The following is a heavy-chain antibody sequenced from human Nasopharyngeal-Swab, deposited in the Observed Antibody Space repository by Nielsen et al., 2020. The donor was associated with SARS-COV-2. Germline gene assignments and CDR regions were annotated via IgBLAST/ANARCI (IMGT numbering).Heavy chain of an antibody. CDR1: GYSISSGYY. CDR3: AREDYGDYYGMDV. D-gene: IGHD4-17*01. V-gene: IGHV4-38-2*02. Sequence: SEILSLTCTVSGYSISSGYYWGWIRQPPGKGLEWIGSIYHSGSTYYNPSLKSRVTISVDTSKNQFSLKLSSVTAADTAVYYCAREDYGDYYGMDVWGQGTTVTVSS. J-gene: IGHJ6*02. CDR2: IYHSGST.